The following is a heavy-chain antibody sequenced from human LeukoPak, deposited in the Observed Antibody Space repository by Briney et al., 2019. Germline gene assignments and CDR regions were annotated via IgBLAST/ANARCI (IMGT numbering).Heavy chain of an antibody. CDR3: AGTRGLDYYYGMDV. V-gene: IGHV1-18*01. CDR2: ISAYNGNT. D-gene: IGHD3-10*01. CDR1: GYTFTSYG. Sequence: ASVKLSCTASGYTFTSYGISWVRQAPGQGLEWMGWISAYNGNTNYAQKLQGRFTMTTDTSTSTAYMELRSLRSDDTAVYYCAGTRGLDYYYGMDVWGQGTTVTVSS. J-gene: IGHJ6*02.